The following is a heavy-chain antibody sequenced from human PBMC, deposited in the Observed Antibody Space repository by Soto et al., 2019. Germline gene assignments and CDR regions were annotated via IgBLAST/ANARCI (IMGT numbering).Heavy chain of an antibody. CDR3: TRDVGDYHYDSSGYNDY. J-gene: IGHJ4*02. CDR2: IKQDGSEK. D-gene: IGHD3-22*01. Sequence: EVQLEESGGGLVQPGGSLRLSCAASGFTFSSYWMSWVRQAPGKGLEWVANIKQDGSEKYYVDSVKGRFTISRDNAKSSLFLQMNSLRAEDTAVYYCTRDVGDYHYDSSGYNDYWGQGTLVTVSS. V-gene: IGHV3-7*03. CDR1: GFTFSSYW.